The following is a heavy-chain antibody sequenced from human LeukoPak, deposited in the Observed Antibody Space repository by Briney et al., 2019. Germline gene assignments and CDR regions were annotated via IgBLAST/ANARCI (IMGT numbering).Heavy chain of an antibody. V-gene: IGHV4-30-2*01. J-gene: IGHJ5*02. D-gene: IGHD3-22*01. CDR1: GGSISSGGYS. CDR2: IYHSGST. Sequence: SETLSLTCAVSGGSISSGGYSWSWIRQPPGKGLEWIGYIYHSGSTYYNPSLKSRVTISVDRSKNQFSLKLSSVTAADTAVYYCARVGYYDSSGYYDWFDPWAREPWSPSPQ. CDR3: ARVGYYDSSGYYDWFDP.